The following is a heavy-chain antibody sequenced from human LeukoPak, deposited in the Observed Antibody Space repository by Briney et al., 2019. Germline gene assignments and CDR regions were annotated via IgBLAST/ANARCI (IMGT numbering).Heavy chain of an antibody. CDR1: RYTFTDFY. J-gene: IGHJ5*02. V-gene: IGHV1-2*02. Sequence: ASVMVSCKASRYTFTDFYTHWVRQAPGRGREWVGWINPNTGGSNYAQTFQGRIILTRDTSISTAYMELSRLRFDDTALYYCARLSTVNSRDWSDPWGQGTLVTVSS. CDR3: ARLSTVNSRDWSDP. D-gene: IGHD4-17*01. CDR2: INPNTGGS.